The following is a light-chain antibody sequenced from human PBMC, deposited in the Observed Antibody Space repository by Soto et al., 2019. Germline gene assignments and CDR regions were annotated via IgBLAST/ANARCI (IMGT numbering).Light chain of an antibody. V-gene: IGKV2-30*02. Sequence: FLLTQSPLSLSVTLGQPASISCGSSRSLVHSDGNIYLIWFQQRPGQSPRRLIYQVSNRDSGVPDRFSGSGSVTDFTLKISRVEAEDVGVYYCLQATHWPHTFGQGTKVDI. CDR3: LQATHWPHT. CDR2: QVS. J-gene: IGKJ2*01. CDR1: RSLVHSDGNIY.